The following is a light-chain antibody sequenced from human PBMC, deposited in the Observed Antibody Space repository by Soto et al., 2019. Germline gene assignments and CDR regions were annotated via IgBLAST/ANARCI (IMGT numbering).Light chain of an antibody. CDR3: QHLET. Sequence: EIVLTQSPGTLSLSPGERATVSCRASQSVSSSYLAWYQQKPGQAPRLLIYGASSRATGIPDRFSGSGSGTDFTLTISRLEPEDFAVHYCQHLETFGQGTKVEIK. CDR1: QSVSSSY. V-gene: IGKV3-20*01. J-gene: IGKJ1*01. CDR2: GAS.